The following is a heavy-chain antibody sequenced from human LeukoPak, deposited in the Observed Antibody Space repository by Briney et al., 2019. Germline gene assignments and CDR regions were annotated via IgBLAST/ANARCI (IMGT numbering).Heavy chain of an antibody. CDR1: GGSISSYY. J-gene: IGHJ4*02. CDR2: INHSGST. D-gene: IGHD6-6*01. CDR3: ARASTIAALSF. Sequence: SETLSLTCTVSGGSISSYYWSWIRQPPGKGLEWIGEINHSGSTNYNPSLKSRVTISVDTSKKQFSLNLTSVTAADTAVYYCARASTIAALSFWGQGTLVTVSP. V-gene: IGHV4-34*01.